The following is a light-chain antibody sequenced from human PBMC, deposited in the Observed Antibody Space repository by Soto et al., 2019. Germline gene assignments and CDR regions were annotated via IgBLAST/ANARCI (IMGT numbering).Light chain of an antibody. J-gene: IGKJ1*01. Sequence: DIQVTQSPSALSASVGDRVTITCRASQSIGRWLAWYQQKPGKAPRLLISDASILETGVPSRFSGSGSGTGFTLTISSLQADDFATYYCQEYDGYSRTFGQGTKVDIK. CDR3: QEYDGYSRT. CDR1: QSIGRW. V-gene: IGKV1-5*01. CDR2: DAS.